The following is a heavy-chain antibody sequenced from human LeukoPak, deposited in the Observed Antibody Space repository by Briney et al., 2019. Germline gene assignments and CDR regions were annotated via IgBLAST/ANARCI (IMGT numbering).Heavy chain of an antibody. J-gene: IGHJ4*02. CDR1: GFTVSSNY. D-gene: IGHD2-2*01. CDR3: ARFQGYCSSTSCYPYYFDY. Sequence: GGSLRLSCAASGFTVSSNYMSWVRQAPGKGLEWVSVTYSGGSTYYADSVKGRFTISRDNSKNTLYLQMNSLRAEDTAVYYCARFQGYCSSTSCYPYYFDYWGQGTLVTVSS. CDR2: TYSGGST. V-gene: IGHV3-53*01.